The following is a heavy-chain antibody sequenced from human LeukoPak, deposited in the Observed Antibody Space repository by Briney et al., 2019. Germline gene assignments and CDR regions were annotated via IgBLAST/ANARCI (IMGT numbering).Heavy chain of an antibody. J-gene: IGHJ4*02. CDR3: ARDRSSSWYSGYFDY. D-gene: IGHD6-13*01. V-gene: IGHV4-59*01. Sequence: SETLPLTCTVSGGSISSYYWSWIRQPPGKGLEWIGYIYYSGCTNYNPSLKSRVTISVDTSKNQFSLKLSSVTAADTAVYYCARDRSSSWYSGYFDYWGQGTLVTVSS. CDR2: IYYSGCT. CDR1: GGSISSYY.